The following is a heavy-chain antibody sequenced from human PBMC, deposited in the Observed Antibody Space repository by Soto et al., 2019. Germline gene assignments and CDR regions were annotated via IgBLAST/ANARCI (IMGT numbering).Heavy chain of an antibody. CDR3: AREQQLVITYYYYYMDV. Sequence: QTLSLTCAISGDSVSSNSAAWNWIRQSPSRGLEWLGRTYYRSKWYNDYAVSVKSRITINPDTSKNQFSLQLNSVTPEDTAVYYCAREQQLVITYYYYYMDVWGKGTTVTVSS. CDR2: TYYRSKWYN. D-gene: IGHD6-13*01. J-gene: IGHJ6*03. V-gene: IGHV6-1*01. CDR1: GDSVSSNSAA.